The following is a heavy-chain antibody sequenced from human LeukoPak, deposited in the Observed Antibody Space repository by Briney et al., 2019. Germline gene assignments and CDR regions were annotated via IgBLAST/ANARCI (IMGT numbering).Heavy chain of an antibody. V-gene: IGHV3-49*04. CDR2: IRSKAYGGTT. D-gene: IGHD3-3*01. J-gene: IGHJ4*02. CDR3: TSGFLEWFQKDY. CDR1: GFTFSNYR. Sequence: PGGSLRLSCAASGFTFSNYRMSWARQAPGKGLEWVGFIRSKAYGGTTEYAASVKGRFTISRDDSKSIAYLQMNSLKTEDTAVYYCTSGFLEWFQKDYRGQGTLVTVSS.